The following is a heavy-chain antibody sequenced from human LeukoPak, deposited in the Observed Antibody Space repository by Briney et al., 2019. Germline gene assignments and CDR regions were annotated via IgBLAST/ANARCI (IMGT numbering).Heavy chain of an antibody. CDR3: ARSLDIVATIGYYYMDV. CDR2: INPSGGST. D-gene: IGHD5-12*01. Sequence: ASVKVSCKASGCTLTSYYMHWVRQAPGQGLEWMGIINPSGGSTSYAQKFQGRVTMTRDMSTSTVYMELSSLRSEDTAVYYCARSLDIVATIGYYYMDVWGKGTTVTVSS. CDR1: GCTLTSYY. J-gene: IGHJ6*03. V-gene: IGHV1-46*01.